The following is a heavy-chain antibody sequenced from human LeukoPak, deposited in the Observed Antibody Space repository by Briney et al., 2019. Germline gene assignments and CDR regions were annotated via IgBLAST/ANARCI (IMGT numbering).Heavy chain of an antibody. CDR3: ARGLGQDDFWSGYWGNYYYYYYMDV. CDR1: GYTFTSYG. Sequence: ASVKVSCKASGYTFTSYGISWVRQAPGQGLEWMGWISAYNGNTNYAQKLQGRVTMTTDTSTSTAYMELRSLRSDDTAVYYCARGLGQDDFWSGYWGNYYYYYYMDVWGKGTTVTVSS. V-gene: IGHV1-18*01. CDR2: ISAYNGNT. J-gene: IGHJ6*03. D-gene: IGHD3-3*01.